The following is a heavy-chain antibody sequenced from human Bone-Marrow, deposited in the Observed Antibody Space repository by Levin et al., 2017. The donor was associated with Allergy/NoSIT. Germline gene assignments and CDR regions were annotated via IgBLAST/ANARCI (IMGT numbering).Heavy chain of an antibody. CDR3: VRESPYCTTASCSNRYNYFHYMDV. J-gene: IGHJ6*03. V-gene: IGHV1-2*06. D-gene: IGHD5-24*01. CDR1: GYILTGHY. Sequence: ASVKVSCKASGYILTGHYMHWVRQAPGQGLEWMGRINPNSAGTNYAQKFQGRVTMTRDTSINTAYMELSRLTSDDTAVYYCVRESPYCTTASCSNRYNYFHYMDVWGKGTTVIVSS. CDR2: INPNSAGT.